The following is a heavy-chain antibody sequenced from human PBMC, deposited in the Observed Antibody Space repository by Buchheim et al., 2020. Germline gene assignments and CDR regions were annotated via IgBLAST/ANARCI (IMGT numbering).Heavy chain of an antibody. Sequence: VQLVESGGGLVQPGGSLRLSCAASGFTVSSNYMSWVRQAPGKGLEWVSVIYSGGSTYYADSVKGRFTISRDNSKNTLYLQMNSLRAEDTAVYYCARTNAGYCSGGSCQIDYWGQGTL. V-gene: IGHV3-66*01. CDR2: IYSGGST. CDR1: GFTVSSNY. D-gene: IGHD2-15*01. J-gene: IGHJ4*02. CDR3: ARTNAGYCSGGSCQIDY.